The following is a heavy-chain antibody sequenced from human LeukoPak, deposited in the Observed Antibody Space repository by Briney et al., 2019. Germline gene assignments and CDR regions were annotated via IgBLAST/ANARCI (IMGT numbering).Heavy chain of an antibody. CDR1: GFTVSDNY. CDR3: ARVQVSPYCSSTSCYREDYMDV. Sequence: GGSLRLSCAASGFTVSDNYMTWVRQRAGRGLEWVSGFYGDGSRHYADSVKGRFTISRDNSKNTLDLHMNSLRAEDTAVYYCARVQVSPYCSSTSCYREDYMDVWGKGTTVTVSS. J-gene: IGHJ6*03. V-gene: IGHV3-53*01. CDR2: FYGDGSR. D-gene: IGHD2-2*02.